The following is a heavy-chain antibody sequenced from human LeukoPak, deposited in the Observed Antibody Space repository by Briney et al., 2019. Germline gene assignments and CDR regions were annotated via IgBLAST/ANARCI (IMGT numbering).Heavy chain of an antibody. Sequence: GRSLRLSCAASGFTFSSYGRHWVRQAPGKGLEWVAVISYDGSNKYYADSVKCRFTISRGNSKNTLYLQMNSLRAEDTAVYYCAKSTASGYSNDYWGQGTLVTVSS. D-gene: IGHD3-22*01. CDR2: ISYDGSNK. V-gene: IGHV3-30*18. CDR3: AKSTASGYSNDY. J-gene: IGHJ4*02. CDR1: GFTFSSYG.